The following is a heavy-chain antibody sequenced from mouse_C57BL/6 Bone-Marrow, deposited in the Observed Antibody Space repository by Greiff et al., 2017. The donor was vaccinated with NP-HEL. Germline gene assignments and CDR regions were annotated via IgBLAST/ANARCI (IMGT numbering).Heavy chain of an antibody. V-gene: IGHV3-8*01. CDR1: GYSITSDY. CDR2: ISYSGST. CDR3: ARCRTPYYYAMDY. J-gene: IGHJ4*01. Sequence: VQLKQSGPGLAKPSQTLSLTCSVTGYSITSDYWNWIRKFPGNKLEYMGYISYSGSTYYNPSLKSRISITRDTSKNQYYLQLNSVTTEDTATYYCARCRTPYYYAMDYWGQGTSVTVSS.